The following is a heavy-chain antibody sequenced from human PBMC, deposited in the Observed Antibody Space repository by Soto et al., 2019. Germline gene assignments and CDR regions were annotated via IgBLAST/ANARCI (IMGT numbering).Heavy chain of an antibody. CDR3: ARGALDYSNYDSWFDP. Sequence: GGSLRLSCAASGFTFSSYDMHWVRQATGKGLEWVSAIGTAGDTYYPGSVKGRFTISRENAKNSLYLQMNSLRAEDTAVYYCARGALDYSNYDSWFDPWGQGTLVTVSS. CDR1: GFTFSSYD. D-gene: IGHD4-4*01. J-gene: IGHJ5*02. CDR2: IGTAGDT. V-gene: IGHV3-13*01.